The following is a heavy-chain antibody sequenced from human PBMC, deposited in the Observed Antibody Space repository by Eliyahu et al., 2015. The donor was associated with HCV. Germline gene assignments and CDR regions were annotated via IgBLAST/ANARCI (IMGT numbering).Heavy chain of an antibody. CDR2: XVSNSGGT. D-gene: IGHD5-18*01. J-gene: IGHJ4*02. CDR3: ARGDHYSLDY. Sequence: QVQLVQSGAEVKKPGAXVKVSCXASGYTFTXYNXHWVRXASGQGLEWMGRXVSNSGGTNYAQKYQGRVTLTRDTAINTAYMELSGLRSDDTAVYFCARGDHYSLDYWGQGTLVTVSS. V-gene: IGHV1-2*06. CDR1: GYTFTXYN.